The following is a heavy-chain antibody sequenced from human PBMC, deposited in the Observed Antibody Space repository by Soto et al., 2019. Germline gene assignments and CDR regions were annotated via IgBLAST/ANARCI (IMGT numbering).Heavy chain of an antibody. CDR1: GYTFTSYD. J-gene: IGHJ5*02. CDR3: AGSMVRGVIIKDWFDP. V-gene: IGHV1-8*01. CDR2: MNPNSGNT. D-gene: IGHD3-10*01. Sequence: ASVKVSCKASGYTFTSYDINWVRQATGQGLEWMGWMNPNSGNTGYAQKFQGRVTMTRNTSISTAYMELSSLRSEDTAMFYCAGSMVRGVIIKDWFDPWGQGTLVTVSS.